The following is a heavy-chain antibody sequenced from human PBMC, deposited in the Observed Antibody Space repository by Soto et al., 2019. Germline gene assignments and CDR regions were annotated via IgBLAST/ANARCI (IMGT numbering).Heavy chain of an antibody. D-gene: IGHD1-1*01. CDR2: ISGSGAST. CDR1: GFTFSSYA. V-gene: IGHV3-23*01. Sequence: EVQLLESGGGLVPPGGSLRLSCAASGFTFSSYAMSWVRQAPGKGLEWVSAISGSGASTYYADSVKGRFTISRDNSENTLYVQMNSLRAEDTALYYCAKDARSNWNTARYNDAFDIWCQGTMVTVSS. CDR3: AKDARSNWNTARYNDAFDI. J-gene: IGHJ3*02.